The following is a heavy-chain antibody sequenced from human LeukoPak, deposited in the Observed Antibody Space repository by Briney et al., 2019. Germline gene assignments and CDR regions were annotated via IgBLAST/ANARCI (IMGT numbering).Heavy chain of an antibody. Sequence: ASVKVSCKASGYTFTGYYMHWVRQAPGQGLEWMGWINPNSGGTNYAQKFQGRVTMTRDASISTAYMELSRLRSDDTAVYYCARDYCSSTSCYYYYMDVWGKGTTVTVSS. V-gene: IGHV1-2*02. J-gene: IGHJ6*03. CDR2: INPNSGGT. CDR1: GYTFTGYY. D-gene: IGHD2-2*01. CDR3: ARDYCSSTSCYYYYMDV.